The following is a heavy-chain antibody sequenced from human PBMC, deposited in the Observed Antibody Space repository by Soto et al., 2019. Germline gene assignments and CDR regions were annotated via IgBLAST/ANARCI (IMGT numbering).Heavy chain of an antibody. CDR2: ISGSGLST. CDR3: AKMTTRRFDY. V-gene: IGHV3-23*01. J-gene: IGHJ4*02. Sequence: GGSLRLSCAASGFTFSSYAMSWVRQAPGKGLEWVSGISGSGLSTNYADSVKGRFTISRDNSKNTLYLQMNSLRAEDTVVYYCAKMTTRRFDYWGQGTLVTVSS. D-gene: IGHD4-17*01. CDR1: GFTFSSYA.